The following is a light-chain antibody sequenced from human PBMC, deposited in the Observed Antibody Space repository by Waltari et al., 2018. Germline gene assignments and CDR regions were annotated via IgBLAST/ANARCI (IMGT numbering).Light chain of an antibody. V-gene: IGKV1-27*01. CDR1: QGIDND. J-gene: IGKJ1*01. CDR3: QQGKSDPWT. CDR2: RAS. Sequence: DLQMTQSPSSLSASVGHIVTITCQAGQGIDNDLNCYQHKPGKVPRILFYRASNLQGGIPSRFSGSGSGTIFTFTISSLQPEDFATYYCQQGKSDPWTFGQGTQVEI.